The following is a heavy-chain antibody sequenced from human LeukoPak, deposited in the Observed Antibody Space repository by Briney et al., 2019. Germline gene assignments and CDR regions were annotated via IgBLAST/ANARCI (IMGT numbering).Heavy chain of an antibody. CDR1: GFTFSSYA. Sequence: GGSLRLSCSASGFTFSSYAMHWVRQAPGEGLEYVSAISSNGGSTYYADSVKGRFTISRDNSKNTLYLQMSSLRAEDTAVYFCARDPRNKGLDPWGQGTLVTVSS. D-gene: IGHD2/OR15-2a*01. CDR2: ISSNGGST. J-gene: IGHJ5*02. CDR3: ARDPRNKGLDP. V-gene: IGHV3-64D*06.